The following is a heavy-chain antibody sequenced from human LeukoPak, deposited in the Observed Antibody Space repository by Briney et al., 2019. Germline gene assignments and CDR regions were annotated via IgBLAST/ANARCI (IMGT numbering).Heavy chain of an antibody. CDR2: ISYDGSNK. D-gene: IGHD3-22*01. CDR1: GFTFSSYA. Sequence: GGSLGLSCAASGFTFSSYAMHWVRQAPGKGLEWVAVISYDGSNKYYADSVKGRFTISRDNSKNTLYLQMNSLRAEDTAVYYCARTYYYDSSGLYYFDYWGQGTLVTVSS. CDR3: ARTYYYDSSGLYYFDY. J-gene: IGHJ4*02. V-gene: IGHV3-30*04.